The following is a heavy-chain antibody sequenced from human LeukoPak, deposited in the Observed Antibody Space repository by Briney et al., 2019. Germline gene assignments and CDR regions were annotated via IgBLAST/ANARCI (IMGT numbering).Heavy chain of an antibody. V-gene: IGHV3-7*01. CDR3: AELGITMIGGV. Sequence: GGSLRLSCTASGFTLSSYWMSWVRQAPGKGLEWVANIKQDGSEKYYVDSVKGRFTISRDNAKNSLYLQMNSLRAEDTAVYYCAELGITMIGGVWGKGTTVTISS. J-gene: IGHJ6*04. CDR1: GFTLSSYW. D-gene: IGHD3-10*02. CDR2: IKQDGSEK.